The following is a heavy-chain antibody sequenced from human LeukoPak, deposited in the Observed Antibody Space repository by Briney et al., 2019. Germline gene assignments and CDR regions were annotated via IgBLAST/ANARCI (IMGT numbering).Heavy chain of an antibody. CDR3: ARHGDNADYTIFYWFDS. J-gene: IGHJ5*01. Sequence: SETLSLTCTVSGGSISTTTYYWAWIRQSPETGLEWLGSVYKSGSTYYNPSLNSRATIAVDTSKNQFSLNLRSVTAADTSVYFCARHGDNADYTIFYWFDSWGQGALVTVSS. V-gene: IGHV4-39*01. CDR2: VYKSGST. D-gene: IGHD4-17*01. CDR1: GGSISTTTYY.